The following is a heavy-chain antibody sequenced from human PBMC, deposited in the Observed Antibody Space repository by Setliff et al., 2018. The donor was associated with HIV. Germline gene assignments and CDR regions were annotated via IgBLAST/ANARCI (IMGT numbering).Heavy chain of an antibody. CDR2: LNPRSGGS. Sequence: GASVKVSCKASGYTFSGYYIHWVRQAPGQGLEWMGWLNPRSGGSDYAQRFQGRVTMTRDTSKNQVVLTMTNVDPVDTATYYCAHNEYSGSDWGYFDYWGQGTLVTVSS. V-gene: IGHV1-2*02. J-gene: IGHJ4*02. CDR1: GYTFSGYY. CDR3: AHNEYSGSDWGYFDY. D-gene: IGHD5-12*01.